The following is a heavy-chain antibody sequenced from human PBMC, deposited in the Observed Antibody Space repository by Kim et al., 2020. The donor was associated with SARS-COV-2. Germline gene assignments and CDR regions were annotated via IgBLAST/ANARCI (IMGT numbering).Heavy chain of an antibody. CDR3: TQGSCCDN. CDR1: GFTFSRYD. V-gene: IGHV3-23*01. CDR2: IRRGGDNT. Sequence: GGSLRLSCVASGFTFSRYDMTWVRQAPGKGLEWVSTIRRGGDNTYYADSVRGRFTFSRDNSRNMLFLQMNSLRAEDTAVYYCTQGSCCDNWGQGTLVTV. D-gene: IGHD2-15*01. J-gene: IGHJ4*02.